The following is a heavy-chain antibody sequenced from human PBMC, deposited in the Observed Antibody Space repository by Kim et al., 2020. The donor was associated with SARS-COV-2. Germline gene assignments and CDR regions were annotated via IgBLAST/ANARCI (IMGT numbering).Heavy chain of an antibody. CDR1: GGSFSGYY. Sequence: SETLSLTCAVYGGSFSGYYWSWIRQPPGKGLEWIGEINHSGSTNYNPSLKSRVTISVDTSKNQFSLKLSSVTAADTAVYYCARVYRYCPGSYYYYYYSGMDACGQETTVSASS. CDR3: ARVYRYCPGSYYYYYYSGMDA. J-gene: IGHJ6*02. D-gene: IGHD3-10*01. V-gene: IGHV4-34*01. CDR2: INHSGST.